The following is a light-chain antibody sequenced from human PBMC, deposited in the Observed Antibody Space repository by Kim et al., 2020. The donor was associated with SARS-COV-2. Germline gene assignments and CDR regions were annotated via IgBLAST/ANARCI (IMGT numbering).Light chain of an antibody. CDR2: KAS. V-gene: IGKV1-5*03. J-gene: IGKJ1*01. CDR1: QSVYTW. Sequence: GSVGDRVTITCRASQSVYTWLAWYQQKPGKTPNLLIYKASYLQNGAPSRFSGSGSGTEFTLTINSLQPDDFATYYCQQYNAYPWTFGQGTKVDIK. CDR3: QQYNAYPWT.